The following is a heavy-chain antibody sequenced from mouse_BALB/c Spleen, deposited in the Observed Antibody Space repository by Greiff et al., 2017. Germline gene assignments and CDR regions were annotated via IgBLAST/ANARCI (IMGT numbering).Heavy chain of an antibody. Sequence: VQLQQSGPELVKPGASVKISCKASGYSFTGYFMNWVKQSHGKSLEWIGRINPYNGDTFYNQKFKGKATLTVDKSSSTDHMELLSLTSEDSAVYYCGSPGSYYGYGFAYWGQGTLVTVSA. D-gene: IGHD1-2*01. CDR2: INPYNGDT. CDR1: GYSFTGYF. J-gene: IGHJ3*01. V-gene: IGHV1-37*01. CDR3: GSPGSYYGYGFAY.